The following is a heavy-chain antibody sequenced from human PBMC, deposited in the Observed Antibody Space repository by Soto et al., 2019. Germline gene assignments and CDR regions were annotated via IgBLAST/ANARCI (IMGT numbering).Heavy chain of an antibody. D-gene: IGHD5-12*01. J-gene: IGHJ5*02. CDR1: GESFIGYY. CDR3: ARTDIVTTNWFDP. V-gene: IGHV4-34*01. CDR2: INHGGST. Sequence: QVHLQQWGAGLLKPSETLSLTCAVYGESFIGYYWTWIRQSPGKGLEWIGEINHGGSTNYNPSLKNRVTISIDTSKNQFSLKLTSVTAADTSVYYCARTDIVTTNWFDPWGQGTLVTVSS.